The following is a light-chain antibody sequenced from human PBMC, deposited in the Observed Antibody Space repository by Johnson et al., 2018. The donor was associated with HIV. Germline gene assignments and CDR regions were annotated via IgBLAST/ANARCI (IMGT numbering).Light chain of an antibody. CDR1: SSNIGNNY. V-gene: IGLV1-51*02. CDR2: ENN. CDR3: GTWDSSLGAYV. J-gene: IGLJ1*01. Sequence: QSVLTQPPSVSAAPGQKVTISCSGSSSNIGNNYVSWYQQLPETAPKLLIYENNKRPSGIPDRFSGSKSGTSATLGVTGLQTGDEADYFCGTWDSSLGAYVFGTETKVTVL.